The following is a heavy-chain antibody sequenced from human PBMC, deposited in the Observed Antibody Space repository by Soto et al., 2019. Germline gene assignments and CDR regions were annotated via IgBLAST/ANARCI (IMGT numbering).Heavy chain of an antibody. D-gene: IGHD4-17*01. Sequence: QVQLQESGPGLVKPSETLSLTCTVSGGSISSYYWSWIRQPPGKGLEWIGYIYYSGSTNYNPSLKSRVTISVDTSKNQFSLKLSSVTAADTAVYYCARGDGAYAEYFQHWGQGTLVTVSS. J-gene: IGHJ1*01. CDR3: ARGDGAYAEYFQH. V-gene: IGHV4-59*01. CDR1: GGSISSYY. CDR2: IYYSGST.